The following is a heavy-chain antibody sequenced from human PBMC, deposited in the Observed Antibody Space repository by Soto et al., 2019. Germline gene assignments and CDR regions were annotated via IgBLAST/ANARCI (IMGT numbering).Heavy chain of an antibody. CDR2: ISAYNGNT. D-gene: IGHD2-2*01. CDR3: ARDRPPQDIVVVPAAILPHYYYYGMDV. J-gene: IGHJ6*02. CDR1: GYTFTSYG. V-gene: IGHV1-18*01. Sequence: ASEKVSCKASGYTFTSYGISWVRQAPGQGLEWMGWISAYNGNTNYAQKLQGRVTMTTDTSTSTAYMELRSLRSDDTAVYYCARDRPPQDIVVVPAAILPHYYYYGMDVWGQGTTVTVSS.